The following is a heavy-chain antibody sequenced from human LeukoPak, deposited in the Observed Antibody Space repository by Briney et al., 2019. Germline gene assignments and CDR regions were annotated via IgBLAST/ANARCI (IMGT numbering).Heavy chain of an antibody. CDR1: GYTFTSYY. CDR3: ARDGRNYPPYYYYGMDV. D-gene: IGHD1-7*01. CDR2: INPSGGST. Sequence: GASVKVSCKASGYTFTSYYMHWVRQAPGQGLEWMGIINPSGGSTSYAQKFQGRVTMTRDTSTSTVYMELSSLRSDDTAVYYCARDGRNYPPYYYYGMDVWGQGTTVTVSS. J-gene: IGHJ6*02. V-gene: IGHV1-46*01.